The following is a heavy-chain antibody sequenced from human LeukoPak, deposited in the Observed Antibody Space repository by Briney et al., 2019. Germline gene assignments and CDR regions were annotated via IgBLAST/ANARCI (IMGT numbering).Heavy chain of an antibody. CDR3: ARVYAYYDSSGYYSL. J-gene: IGHJ4*02. Sequence: GASVKVSCTASGYTFTGNYMRWVRQAPGQGLEWMGWINPNSGGTNYAQKFQGRVTITRDTSISTAYMELSRLRSDDMAVYYCARVYAYYDSSGYYSLWGQGTLVTVSS. D-gene: IGHD3-22*01. CDR1: GYTFTGNY. CDR2: INPNSGGT. V-gene: IGHV1-2*02.